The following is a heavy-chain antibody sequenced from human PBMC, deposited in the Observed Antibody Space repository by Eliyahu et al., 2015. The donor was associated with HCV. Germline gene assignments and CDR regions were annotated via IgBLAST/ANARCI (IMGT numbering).Heavy chain of an antibody. V-gene: IGHV1-18*01. CDR2: ISXYNGNT. CDR1: GYTFTSYG. Sequence: QVQLVQSGAEVKKPGASVKVSCKASGYTFTSYGISWVRQAPGQGLEWMGWISXYNGNTNYXQKLQGRVTMTTDTSTSTAYMELRSLRSDDTAVYYCARDGAGSVYAEIYYYYGMDVWGQGTTVTVSS. J-gene: IGHJ6*02. D-gene: IGHD2-8*01. CDR3: ARDGAGSVYAEIYYYYGMDV.